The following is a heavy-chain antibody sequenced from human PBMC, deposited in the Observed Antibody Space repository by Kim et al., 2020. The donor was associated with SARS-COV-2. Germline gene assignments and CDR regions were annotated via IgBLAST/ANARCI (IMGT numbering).Heavy chain of an antibody. D-gene: IGHD3-10*01. Sequence: GGSLRLSCAASGFTFSSYGMHWVRQAPGKGLEWVAVIWYDGSNKYYADSVKGRFTISRDNSKNTLYLQMNSLRAEDTAVYYCAKAFITMVRGGSFDIWGQGTMVTVSS. V-gene: IGHV3-33*06. CDR1: GFTFSSYG. J-gene: IGHJ3*02. CDR3: AKAFITMVRGGSFDI. CDR2: IWYDGSNK.